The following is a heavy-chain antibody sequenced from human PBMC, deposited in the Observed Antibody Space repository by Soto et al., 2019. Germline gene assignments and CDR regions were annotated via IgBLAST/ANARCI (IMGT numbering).Heavy chain of an antibody. CDR2: ISSITSTI. CDR1: GFTFSSYS. CDR3: ARGIAAAGGRHFDY. D-gene: IGHD6-13*01. V-gene: IGHV3-48*02. Sequence: EVQLVESGGGLVQRGGSLRVSCAASGFTFSSYSMNWVRQAPGTGLEWVSYISSITSTIYYADSVKGRFTISRDNAKNSLYLQMNSLRDEDTAVYYCARGIAAAGGRHFDYCGQGTMVTVSS. J-gene: IGHJ4*02.